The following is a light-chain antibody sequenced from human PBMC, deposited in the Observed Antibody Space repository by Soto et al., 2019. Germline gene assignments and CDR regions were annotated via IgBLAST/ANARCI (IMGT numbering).Light chain of an antibody. CDR3: QQYNSYQYT. J-gene: IGKJ2*01. CDR2: KAS. Sequence: DIPMTQSPSTLSASVGDRVTITCRASQSISSWLAWYQQKPGKAPKLLIYKASSLEGGIPSRFSGSGSETEFTLTIRSLQPEDLATYYCQQYNSYQYTFGQGTKLEIK. V-gene: IGKV1-5*03. CDR1: QSISSW.